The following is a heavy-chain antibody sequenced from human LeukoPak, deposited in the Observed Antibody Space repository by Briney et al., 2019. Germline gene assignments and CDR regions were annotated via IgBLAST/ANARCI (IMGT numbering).Heavy chain of an antibody. Sequence: ASVKVSCKASGYTXTSYGISGVRQAPGQGLEWMGWISAYNGNTNYAQKLRGRVTMTTDTSTSTAYMELRSLRSDDTAVYYCAREENDYGDYNTDYWGQGTLVTVSS. CDR3: AREENDYGDYNTDY. V-gene: IGHV1-18*01. CDR2: ISAYNGNT. D-gene: IGHD4-17*01. J-gene: IGHJ4*02. CDR1: GYTXTSYG.